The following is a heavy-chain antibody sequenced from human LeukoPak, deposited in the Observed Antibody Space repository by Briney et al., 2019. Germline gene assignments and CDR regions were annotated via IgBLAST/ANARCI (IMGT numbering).Heavy chain of an antibody. J-gene: IGHJ2*01. D-gene: IGHD3-9*01. CDR2: IYYSGST. CDR3: ARYLRIYDILTGPGWYFDL. V-gene: IGHV4-59*08. CDR1: GGSISSYY. Sequence: SETLSLTCTVSGGSISSYYWSWIRHPPGKGLEWIGYIYYSGSTNYNPSLKSRVTISVDTSKNQFSLKLSSVTAADTAVYYCARYLRIYDILTGPGWYFDLWGRGTLVTVSS.